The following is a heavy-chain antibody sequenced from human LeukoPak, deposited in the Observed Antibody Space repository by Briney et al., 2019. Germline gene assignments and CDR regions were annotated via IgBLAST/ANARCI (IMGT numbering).Heavy chain of an antibody. CDR1: VFTFSDYW. J-gene: IGHJ5*02. V-gene: IGHV3-7*01. Sequence: PGGSLRLSCAASVFTFSDYWMMWVRQAPGKGLECVAQIKVDGSEKYYVDSVRGRFTISRDNAKNSLELQMNTLRVEDTAVYYCVRDATRGGDLDHWGQGTLVTVSS. CDR2: IKVDGSEK. CDR3: VRDATRGGDLDH. D-gene: IGHD2-21*01.